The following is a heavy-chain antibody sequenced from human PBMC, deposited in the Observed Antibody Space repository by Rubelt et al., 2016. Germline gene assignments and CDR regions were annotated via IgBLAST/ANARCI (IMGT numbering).Heavy chain of an antibody. Sequence: APGQGLEWMGRINPNSGGTNYAQKLQGRVTMTTDTSTSTAYMELRSLRSDDTAVYYCASDADYYDSSGYYPFWGQGTLVTVSS. CDR2: INPNSGGT. V-gene: IGHV1-18*01. J-gene: IGHJ4*02. D-gene: IGHD3-22*01. CDR3: ASDADYYDSSGYYPF.